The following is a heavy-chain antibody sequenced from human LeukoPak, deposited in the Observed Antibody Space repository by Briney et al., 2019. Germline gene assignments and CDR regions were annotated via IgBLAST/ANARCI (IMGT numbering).Heavy chain of an antibody. CDR2: IYYSGST. D-gene: IGHD2-21*02. CDR3: ARRSYCGGDCPFDY. J-gene: IGHJ4*02. CDR1: GGSISSYY. V-gene: IGHV4-59*01. Sequence: PSETLSLTCTVSGGSISSYYWSWIRQPPGKGLEWIGYIYYSGSTNYNPSLKSRVTISVDTSKNQFSLKLSSVTAADTAVYYCARRSYCGGDCPFDYWGQGTLVTVSS.